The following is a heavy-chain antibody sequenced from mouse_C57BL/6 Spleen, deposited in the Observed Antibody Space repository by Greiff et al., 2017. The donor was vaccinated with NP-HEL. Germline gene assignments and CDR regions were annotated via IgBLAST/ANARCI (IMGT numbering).Heavy chain of an antibody. D-gene: IGHD1-1*01. CDR1: GYAFSSSW. CDR3: ARQGDGSSHWYFDV. Sequence: QVQLQQSGPELVKPGASVKISCKASGYAFSSSWMNWVKQRPGKGLEWIGRIYPGDGDTNYNGKFKGKATLTADKSSSTAYMQLSSLTSEDSAVYFCARQGDGSSHWYFDVWGTGTTVTVSS. V-gene: IGHV1-82*01. CDR2: IYPGDGDT. J-gene: IGHJ1*03.